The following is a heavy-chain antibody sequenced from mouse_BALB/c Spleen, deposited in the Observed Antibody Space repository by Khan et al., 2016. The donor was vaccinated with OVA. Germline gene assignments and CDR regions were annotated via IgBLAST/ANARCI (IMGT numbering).Heavy chain of an antibody. J-gene: IGHJ2*01. V-gene: IGHV3-2*02. Sequence: EVQLVESGPGLVKPSQSLSLTCTVTGYSITSDYAWNWIRQFPGNKLEWMGYISYSGNIHYNPSLKSRISITRDTSKNQFFLQLNSVTTEDTATYYCARNYGGDFDYWGQGTTLTVSS. CDR3: ARNYGGDFDY. D-gene: IGHD1-1*02. CDR1: GYSITSDYA. CDR2: ISYSGNI.